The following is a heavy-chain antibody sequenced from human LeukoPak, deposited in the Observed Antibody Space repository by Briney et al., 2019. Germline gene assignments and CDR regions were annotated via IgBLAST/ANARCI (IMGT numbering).Heavy chain of an antibody. CDR2: ISSNGGIT. D-gene: IGHD1-1*01. V-gene: IGHV3-64*01. CDR3: ARKWKHARYWYFDL. J-gene: IGHJ2*01. CDR1: GFTFRNYA. Sequence: GGSLRLSCAASGFTFRNYAMHWVRQAPGKGLEYVSAISSNGGITYYANSVKGRFTISRDNSKNTLYLQMGSLRAEDMAVYYCARKWKHARYWYFDLWGRGTLVTVSS.